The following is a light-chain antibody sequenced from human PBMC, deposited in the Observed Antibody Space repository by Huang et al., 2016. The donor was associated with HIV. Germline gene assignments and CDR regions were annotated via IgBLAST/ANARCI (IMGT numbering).Light chain of an antibody. CDR3: QQRSNRTPTT. Sequence: EIILTQSPATLSLPPGERATLSCRASQSVGSYLAWYQQKPGQAPRLLIYDASNRATGIPARFSGGGSGTDFTLTIRGLEPDDFAVYFCQQRSNRTPTTFGQGTKVE. CDR2: DAS. J-gene: IGKJ1*01. CDR1: QSVGSY. V-gene: IGKV3-11*01.